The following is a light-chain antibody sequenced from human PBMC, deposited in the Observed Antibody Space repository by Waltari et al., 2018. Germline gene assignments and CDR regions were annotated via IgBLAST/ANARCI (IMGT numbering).Light chain of an antibody. CDR1: QSISSY. V-gene: IGKV1-39*01. CDR2: AAS. CDR3: QQSYSTPLYT. J-gene: IGKJ2*01. Sequence: QMTQSPSSLSASVGDRVTITCRASQSISSYLNWYQQKPGKAPKLLIYAASSLQSGVPSRFSGSGSGTDFTLTISSLQPEDFATYYCQQSYSTPLYTFGQGTKLEIK.